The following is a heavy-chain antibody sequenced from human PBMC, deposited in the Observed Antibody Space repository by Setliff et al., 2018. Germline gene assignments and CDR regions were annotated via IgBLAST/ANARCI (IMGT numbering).Heavy chain of an antibody. V-gene: IGHV4-4*02. Sequence: SETLSLTCAVSGGSISSSNWWSWVRQPPGKGLEWIGEIYHSGNTYYNPYLKSRVTISLDTSKNQFSLELSSVTAADTALYYCTVYNTGSSKDHYWGQGTPVTVSS. CDR1: GGSISSSNW. D-gene: IGHD2-8*02. CDR2: IYHSGNT. J-gene: IGHJ4*02. CDR3: TVYNTGSSKDHY.